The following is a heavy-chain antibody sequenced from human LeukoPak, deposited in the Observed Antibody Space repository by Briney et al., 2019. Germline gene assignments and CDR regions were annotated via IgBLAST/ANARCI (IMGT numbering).Heavy chain of an antibody. CDR3: ARSTYDFWSGYYKSRFDY. Sequence: PSETLSLTCAVYGGSFSGYYWSWIRQPPGKGLEWIGEINHSGSTNYNPSLKSRVTISVDTSKNQFSLKLSSVTAADTAVYYCARSTYDFWSGYYKSRFDYWGQGTLVTVSS. CDR2: INHSGST. J-gene: IGHJ4*02. V-gene: IGHV4-34*01. D-gene: IGHD3-3*01. CDR1: GGSFSGYY.